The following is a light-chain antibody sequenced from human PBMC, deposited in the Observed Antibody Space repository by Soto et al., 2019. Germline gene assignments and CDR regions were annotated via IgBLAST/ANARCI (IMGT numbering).Light chain of an antibody. Sequence: ALTQPASVSGSPGQSITISCTGTSSDVGGYNFVSWYQQHPGKAPELMIYDVNNRPSGVSNRFSGSKSGNTASLSISGLQAEDEDDYYCSSYTSSSTYVFGPGTKVTVL. J-gene: IGLJ1*01. CDR1: SSDVGGYNF. CDR2: DVN. CDR3: SSYTSSSTYV. V-gene: IGLV2-14*01.